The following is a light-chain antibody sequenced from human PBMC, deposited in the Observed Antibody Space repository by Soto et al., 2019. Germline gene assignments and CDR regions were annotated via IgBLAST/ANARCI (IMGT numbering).Light chain of an antibody. J-gene: IGLJ2*01. V-gene: IGLV1-40*01. CDR2: GNS. Sequence: QSVLTQPPSVSGAPGQRVTISCTGSSSNIGAGYDVHWYQQLPGTAPKLLIYGNSNRPSGVPDRFSGSKSGTSASLAITGLQAEDEVDYYCQSYDSSRVVFGGGTKVTVL. CDR1: SSNIGAGYD. CDR3: QSYDSSRVV.